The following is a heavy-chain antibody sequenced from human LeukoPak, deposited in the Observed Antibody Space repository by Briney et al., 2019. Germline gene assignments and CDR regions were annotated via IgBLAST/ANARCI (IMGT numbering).Heavy chain of an antibody. Sequence: PSQTLSLTCTVSGGSTSSGDYYWSWIRQPPGKGLEWIGYIYYIGNTFYNPSLKSRVTISVDTSKNQFSLKLSSVTAADTAVYYCASAYCGGDCTPYWYFDLWGRGTLVTVSS. D-gene: IGHD2-21*02. J-gene: IGHJ2*01. CDR3: ASAYCGGDCTPYWYFDL. CDR2: IYYIGNT. V-gene: IGHV4-30-4*01. CDR1: GGSTSSGDYY.